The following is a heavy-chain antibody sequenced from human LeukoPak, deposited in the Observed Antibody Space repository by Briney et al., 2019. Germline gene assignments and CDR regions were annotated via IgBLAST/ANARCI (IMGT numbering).Heavy chain of an antibody. D-gene: IGHD6-13*01. Sequence: GASVKVSCKVSGYTLTELSMHWVRQAPGKGLEWMGGFDPEDGETIYAQKFQGRVTMTEDTSTDTAYMELSSLRSEDTAVYYCATVKIAAVGFFFDYWGQGTLVTVSS. CDR2: FDPEDGET. CDR3: ATVKIAAVGFFFDY. V-gene: IGHV1-24*01. CDR1: GYTLTELS. J-gene: IGHJ4*02.